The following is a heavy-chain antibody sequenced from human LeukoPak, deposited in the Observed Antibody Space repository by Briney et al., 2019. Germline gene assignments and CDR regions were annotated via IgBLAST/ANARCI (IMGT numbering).Heavy chain of an antibody. CDR3: GRLFDS. CDR2: INYSGTT. CDR1: GGAIISDNFY. J-gene: IGHJ4*02. Sequence: PSETLSLTCTVSGGAIISDNFYWGWVRQPPGKGLEWIGSINYSGTTYYNPSLRSRLSISVDTSRTQFFLRLNSVTAADTAVYYCGRLFDSWGQGILVTVSS. V-gene: IGHV4-39*01.